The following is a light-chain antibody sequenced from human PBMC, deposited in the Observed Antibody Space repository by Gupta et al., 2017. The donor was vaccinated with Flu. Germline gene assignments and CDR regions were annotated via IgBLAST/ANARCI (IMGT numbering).Light chain of an antibody. J-gene: IGLJ1*01. CDR3: SSYTSSSTNV. CDR2: EVS. CDR1: SSDVGGYNY. V-gene: IGLV2-14*01. Sequence: SNTISCTGTSSDVGGYNYGSWYQQHPGKAPKLMIYEVSNRPSGVSNRFSGSKSGNTASLTISGLQAEDEADYYCSSYTSSSTNVFGTGTKVTVL.